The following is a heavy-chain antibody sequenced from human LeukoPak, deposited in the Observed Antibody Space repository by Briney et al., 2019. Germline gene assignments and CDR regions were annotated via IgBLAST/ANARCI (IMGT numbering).Heavy chain of an antibody. CDR1: GYSISTSYY. CDR3: ARAGYGDSDFDY. V-gene: IGHV4-38-2*02. CDR2: IYHSGNA. Sequence: SETLSLTCTVSGYSISTSYYWGWIRQPPGKGLEWIGSIYHSGNAYYNPSLKSRVTISVDTSKNQFSLKLNSVTAADTAVYYCARAGYGDSDFDYWGQGTLVTVSS. J-gene: IGHJ4*02. D-gene: IGHD4-17*01.